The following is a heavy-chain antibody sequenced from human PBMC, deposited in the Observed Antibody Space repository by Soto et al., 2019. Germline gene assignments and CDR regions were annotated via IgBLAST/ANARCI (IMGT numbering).Heavy chain of an antibody. CDR1: GYTFTTYA. CDR3: AIQSRDRGY. V-gene: IGHV1-3*04. Sequence: QVQLVQSGAEVKKPGASVKVSCKASGYTFTTYAMHWVRQAPGQRLEWMGWINTGNGNAKYSQKFQGRLTISRDTSASTADMELSSLRSEDTAVYYCAIQSRDRGYWGQGTLVTVSS. D-gene: IGHD3-10*01. J-gene: IGHJ4*02. CDR2: INTGNGNA.